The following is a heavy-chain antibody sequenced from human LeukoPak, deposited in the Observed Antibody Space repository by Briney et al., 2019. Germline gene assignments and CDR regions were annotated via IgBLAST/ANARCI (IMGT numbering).Heavy chain of an antibody. D-gene: IGHD6-19*01. Sequence: GASVTVSCKASGYTFTSYYMHWVRQAPGQGLEWMGLINHSGGSTNYAQKFQGRVTITRDTSTSTVYMELSSLRSEDTAVYYCASGGAVAAGYWGQGTLVNVSS. CDR1: GYTFTSYY. J-gene: IGHJ4*02. CDR3: ASGGAVAAGY. V-gene: IGHV1-46*01. CDR2: INHSGGST.